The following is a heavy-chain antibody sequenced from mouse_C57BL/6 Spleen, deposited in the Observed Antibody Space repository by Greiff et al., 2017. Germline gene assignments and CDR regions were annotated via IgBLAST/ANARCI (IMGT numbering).Heavy chain of an antibody. CDR3: ARDSSGPWFAY. D-gene: IGHD3-2*02. V-gene: IGHV1-81*01. J-gene: IGHJ3*01. Sequence: QVQLQQSGAELARPGASVKLSCKASGYTFTSYGISWVKQRTGQGLEWFGEIYPRSGNTYYNEKFKGKATLTADKSSSTAYMELRSLTSEDSAVYFCARDSSGPWFAYWGQGTLVTVSA. CDR1: GYTFTSYG. CDR2: IYPRSGNT.